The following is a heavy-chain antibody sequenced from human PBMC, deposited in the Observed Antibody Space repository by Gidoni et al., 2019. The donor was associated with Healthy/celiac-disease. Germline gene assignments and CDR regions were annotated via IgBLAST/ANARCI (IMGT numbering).Heavy chain of an antibody. CDR2: INSDGSST. V-gene: IGHV3-74*01. CDR3: ARGRKGYCSGGSCLNWYFDL. J-gene: IGHJ2*01. CDR1: GFTFSSYW. D-gene: IGHD2-15*01. Sequence: EVQLVESGGGLVQPGGSLRLSCAASGFTFSSYWMHWVRQAPGKGLVWVSRINSDGSSTSYADSVKGRFTISRDNAKNTLYLQMNSLRAEDTAVYYCARGRKGYCSGGSCLNWYFDLWGRGTLVTVSS.